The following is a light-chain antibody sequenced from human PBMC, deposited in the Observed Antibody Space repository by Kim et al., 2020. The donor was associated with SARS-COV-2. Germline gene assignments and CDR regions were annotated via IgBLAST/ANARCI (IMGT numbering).Light chain of an antibody. CDR1: QSLLYSNGDNY. CDR2: LVS. J-gene: IGKJ2*01. Sequence: GLPAAISCRSCQSLLYSNGDNYLSWYLQKPGQSPQLLIYLVSNRASGVPDRFSGSGSGTDFTLKISRVEAEYVGVYFCMQTLQTPTFGQGTKLEI. CDR3: MQTLQTPT. V-gene: IGKV2-28*01.